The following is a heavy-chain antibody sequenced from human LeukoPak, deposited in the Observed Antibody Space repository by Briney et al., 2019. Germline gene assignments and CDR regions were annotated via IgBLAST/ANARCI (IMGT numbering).Heavy chain of an antibody. Sequence: GGSLRLSCAASGFTFDDYAMHWVRQAPGKGLEWVSGISWNSGSIGYADSVKGRFTISRDNAKNSLYLQMNSLRAEDTALYYCAKDQDALWFGEGWGQGTLVTVSS. D-gene: IGHD3-10*01. CDR1: GFTFDDYA. CDR3: AKDQDALWFGEG. J-gene: IGHJ4*02. V-gene: IGHV3-9*01. CDR2: ISWNSGSI.